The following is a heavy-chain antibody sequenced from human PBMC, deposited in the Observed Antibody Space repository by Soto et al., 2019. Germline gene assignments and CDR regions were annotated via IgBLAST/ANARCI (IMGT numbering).Heavy chain of an antibody. D-gene: IGHD6-19*01. V-gene: IGHV3-23*01. Sequence: EVQLLESGGGLVQPGGSLRLSCVGSGVFFSSYTMTWVHQAPGKGLEWVSSFSATSENTYYADSVMGPFTISRDNSKNTLFLQMNSLTAEDTAMYYCAKARDQQWVRLPFDYWGQGILVIVSS. CDR1: GVFFSSYT. CDR2: FSATSENT. J-gene: IGHJ4*02. CDR3: AKARDQQWVRLPFDY.